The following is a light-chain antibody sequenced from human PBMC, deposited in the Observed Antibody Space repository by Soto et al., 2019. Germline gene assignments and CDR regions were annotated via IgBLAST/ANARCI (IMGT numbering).Light chain of an antibody. V-gene: IGKV3-11*01. CDR1: QSVSGY. J-gene: IGKJ1*01. CDR2: ADS. CDR3: QQYGSSGT. Sequence: EIVLTQSPATLSLSPGDTATLSCRASQSVSGYIGWYQQKPGQAPRLLIYADSNRATGIPARFSGSGSGTDFTLTISSLEPEDFAVYYCQQYGSSGTFGQGTKVDI.